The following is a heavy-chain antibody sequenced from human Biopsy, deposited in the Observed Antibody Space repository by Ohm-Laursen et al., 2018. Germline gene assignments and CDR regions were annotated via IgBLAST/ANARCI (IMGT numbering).Heavy chain of an antibody. D-gene: IGHD4-23*01. V-gene: IGHV3-11*01. J-gene: IGHJ6*02. Sequence: SLRLSCSAFGFPFSDYYMRWIRQAPGKGLEWVSYISSGGTTIYYADSVKGRFTISRDNAKNSLYLQMNSLRADDTAVYYCARDTRWSPYHMDVWGQGTKVTVSS. CDR1: GFPFSDYY. CDR2: ISSGGTTI. CDR3: ARDTRWSPYHMDV.